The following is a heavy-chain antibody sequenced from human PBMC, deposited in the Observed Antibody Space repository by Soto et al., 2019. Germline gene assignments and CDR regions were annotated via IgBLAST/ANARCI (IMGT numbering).Heavy chain of an antibody. Sequence: PSETLSLTCAVYGGSFSGYYWSWIRQPPGKGLEWIGEINHSGSTNYNPSLKSRVTISVDTSKNQFSLKLSSVTAADTAVYYCARGSGYDYGKNFDYWGQGTLVTVSS. V-gene: IGHV4-34*01. D-gene: IGHD5-12*01. J-gene: IGHJ4*02. CDR3: ARGSGYDYGKNFDY. CDR2: INHSGST. CDR1: GGSFSGYY.